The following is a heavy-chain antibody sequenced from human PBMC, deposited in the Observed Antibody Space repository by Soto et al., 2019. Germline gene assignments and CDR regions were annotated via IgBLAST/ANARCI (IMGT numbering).Heavy chain of an antibody. Sequence: SETLSLTCTVSGGSISSYYWSWIRQPPGKGLEWIGYIYYSGSTNYNPSLKSRVTISVDTSKNQSSLKLSSVTAADTAVYHCARVPVTTNYYYYMDVWGRGTTVTVSS. D-gene: IGHD4-17*01. CDR2: IYYSGST. J-gene: IGHJ6*03. CDR3: ARVPVTTNYYYYMDV. CDR1: GGSISSYY. V-gene: IGHV4-59*01.